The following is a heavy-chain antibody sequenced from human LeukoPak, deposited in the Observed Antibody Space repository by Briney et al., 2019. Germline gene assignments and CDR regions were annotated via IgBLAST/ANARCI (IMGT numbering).Heavy chain of an antibody. CDR2: IIPIFGTA. D-gene: IGHD3-22*01. CDR3: ARGIRETYYYDSSGRDAFDI. V-gene: IGHV1-69*13. CDR1: GGTFSSYA. J-gene: IGHJ3*02. Sequence: GASVKVSCKASGGTFSSYAISWVRQGPGQGLEWMGGIIPIFGTANYAQKFQGRVTITADESTSTDYMELSSLRSEDTAVYYCARGIRETYYYDSSGRDAFDIWGQGTMVTVSS.